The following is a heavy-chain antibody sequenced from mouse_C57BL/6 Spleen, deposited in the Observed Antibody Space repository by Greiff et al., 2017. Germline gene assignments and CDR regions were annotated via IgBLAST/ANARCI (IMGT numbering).Heavy chain of an antibody. D-gene: IGHD2-4*01. CDR3: ARSGGYDYDMNYFDY. V-gene: IGHV1-19*01. CDR1: GYTFTDYY. CDR2: INPYNGGT. J-gene: IGHJ2*01. Sequence: VQLQQSGPVLVKPGASVKMSCKASGYTFTDYYMNWVKQSHGKSLEWIGVINPYNGGTSYNQKFKGKATLTVDKSSSTAYMELNSLTSEDSAVYYCARSGGYDYDMNYFDYWGQGTTLTVSS.